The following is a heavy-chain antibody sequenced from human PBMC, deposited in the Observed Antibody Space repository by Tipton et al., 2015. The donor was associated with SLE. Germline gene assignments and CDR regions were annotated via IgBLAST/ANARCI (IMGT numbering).Heavy chain of an antibody. CDR3: AREPRSGYHDY. Sequence: TLSLTCTVSGYSISSGYYWGWIRQPPGKGLEWIGSIYHSGSTIHNPSLKSRVTMSVDTSKNQFSLKLSSVTAADTAVYYCAREPRSGYHDYWGQGTLVIVSS. V-gene: IGHV4-38-2*02. CDR1: GYSISSGYY. J-gene: IGHJ4*02. CDR2: IYHSGST. D-gene: IGHD3-3*01.